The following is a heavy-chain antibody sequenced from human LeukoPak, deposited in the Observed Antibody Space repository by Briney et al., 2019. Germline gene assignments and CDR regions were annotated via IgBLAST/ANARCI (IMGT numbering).Heavy chain of an antibody. D-gene: IGHD3-22*01. V-gene: IGHV4-34*01. CDR1: GDSITGYY. J-gene: IGHJ3*02. CDR3: ARLPGGMSHSSGYRAFDI. Sequence: SETLSLTCSVSGDSITGYYWGWIRQPPGKGLEWIGEINHSGSTNYNPSLKSRVTISVDTSKNQFSLKLSSVTAADTAVYYCARLPGGMSHSSGYRAFDIWGQGTMVTVSS. CDR2: INHSGST.